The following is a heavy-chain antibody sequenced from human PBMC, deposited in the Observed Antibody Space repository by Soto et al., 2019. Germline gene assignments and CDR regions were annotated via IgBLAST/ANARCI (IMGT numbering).Heavy chain of an antibody. CDR1: GGTFSSYA. V-gene: IGHV1-69*13. CDR2: IIPIFGTA. J-gene: IGHJ4*02. CDR3: ARGPYYYDSSGYYYDFTY. Sequence: ASVKVSCKASGGTFSSYAISWVRQAPGQGLEWMGGIIPIFGTANYAQKFQGRVTITADESTSTAYMELSSLRSEDTAVYYCARGPYYYDSSGYYYDFTYWGQGTLVTVS. D-gene: IGHD3-22*01.